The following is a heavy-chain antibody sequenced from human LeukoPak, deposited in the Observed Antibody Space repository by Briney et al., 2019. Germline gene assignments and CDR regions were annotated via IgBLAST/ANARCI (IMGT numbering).Heavy chain of an antibody. J-gene: IGHJ4*02. CDR2: IRYDGSNK. D-gene: IGHD2-15*01. CDR1: GFTFSSYG. V-gene: IGHV3-30*02. Sequence: GGSLRLSCAASGFTFSSYGMHWVRQDPGKGLEWVAFIRYDGSNKYYADSVKGRFTISRDNSKNTLYLQMNSLRAEDTAVYYCAKVGVPTPVYWGQGTLVTVSS. CDR3: AKVGVPTPVY.